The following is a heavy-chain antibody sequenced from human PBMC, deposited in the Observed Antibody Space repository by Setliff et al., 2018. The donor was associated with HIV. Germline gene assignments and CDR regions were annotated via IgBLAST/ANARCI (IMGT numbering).Heavy chain of an antibody. CDR1: SGSISSGTYY. CDR2: IDYSGSA. D-gene: IGHD1-26*01. Sequence: PSETLSLTCTVSSGSISSGTYYWSWIRQYPGKGLEWIGYIDYSGSAFYNPSLKSRITISRDTSKNQFSLKMNSVTAADTAVYYCARDLREVGGGSYADYWGQGTLVTVSS. V-gene: IGHV4-31*03. J-gene: IGHJ4*02. CDR3: ARDLREVGGGSYADY.